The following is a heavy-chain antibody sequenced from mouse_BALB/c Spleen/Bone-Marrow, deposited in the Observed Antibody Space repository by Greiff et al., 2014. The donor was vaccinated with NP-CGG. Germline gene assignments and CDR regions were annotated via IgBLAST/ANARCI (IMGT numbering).Heavy chain of an antibody. CDR2: IRNKPNGYTT. Sequence: EVMLVESGGGLVQPGGSLRLSCTTSGFTFTDYFMTWVRQPPGKDLEWLGFIRNKPNGYTTEYNPSVKGRFTISRDNSQGILYLQMNTLRAEDSAIYYCARDYSGYFDFWGQGTTLTVSS. D-gene: IGHD5-1*01. CDR3: ARDYSGYFDF. CDR1: GFTFTDYF. J-gene: IGHJ2*01. V-gene: IGHV7-3*02.